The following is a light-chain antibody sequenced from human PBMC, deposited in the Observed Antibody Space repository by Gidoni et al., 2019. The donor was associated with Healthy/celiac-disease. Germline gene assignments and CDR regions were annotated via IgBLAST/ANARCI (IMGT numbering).Light chain of an antibody. CDR2: DVS. CDR3: SSYTSSSTV. CDR1: SSDVGGYNY. J-gene: IGLJ2*01. V-gene: IGLV2-14*04. Sequence: QSITISCTGTSSDVGGYNYVSWYQQHPGKAPKLIIYDVSNRPSGVSNRFSGSKSGNTASLPISGLQAEDEADYYCSSYTSSSTVFGGGTKLTVL.